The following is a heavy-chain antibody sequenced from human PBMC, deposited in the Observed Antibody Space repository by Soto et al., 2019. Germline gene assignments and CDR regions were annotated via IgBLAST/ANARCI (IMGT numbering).Heavy chain of an antibody. Sequence: QLQLQESGPGLVKPSETLSLRCSVSGGSTTNSNYYWGWIRQPPGRGLEWLGSIDYYGNTYYNPSVRSRVTVFIDTSKSQFSVELTSVTAADTAVYYCVRGGKYRQQETYFFDYWGQGALVTFSS. CDR1: GGSTTNSNYY. CDR3: VRGGKYRQQETYFFDY. V-gene: IGHV4-39*01. CDR2: IDYYGNT. J-gene: IGHJ4*02. D-gene: IGHD6-6*01.